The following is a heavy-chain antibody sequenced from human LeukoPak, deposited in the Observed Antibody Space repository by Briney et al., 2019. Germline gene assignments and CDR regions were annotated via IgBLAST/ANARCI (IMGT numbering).Heavy chain of an antibody. CDR3: ARERCSSTSCYSPYYYYYYMDV. CDR1: GFTFSSYS. J-gene: IGHJ6*03. V-gene: IGHV3-48*01. Sequence: PGGSLRLSCAASGFTFSSYSMNWVRQAPGKGPEWVSYISSSSSTIYYADSVKGRFTISRDNAKNSLYLQMNSLRAEDTAVYYCARERCSSTSCYSPYYYYYYMDVWGKGTTVTVSS. D-gene: IGHD2-2*01. CDR2: ISSSSSTI.